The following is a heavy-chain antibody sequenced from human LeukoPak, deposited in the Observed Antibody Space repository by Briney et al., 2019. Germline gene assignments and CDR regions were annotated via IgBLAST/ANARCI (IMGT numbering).Heavy chain of an antibody. D-gene: IGHD3-22*01. CDR1: GFSVSDSY. CDR2: IYSGGGT. J-gene: IGHJ4*02. V-gene: IGHV3-53*01. CDR3: ARDSSGPAF. Sequence: GGSLRLSCAASGFSVSDSYMSWVRQAPGKGLDWVSVIYSGGGTFHSDSVKGRFTVSGDYSKNTLYLQMNNLRADDTAVYYCARDSSGPAFWGQGTLVTVSS.